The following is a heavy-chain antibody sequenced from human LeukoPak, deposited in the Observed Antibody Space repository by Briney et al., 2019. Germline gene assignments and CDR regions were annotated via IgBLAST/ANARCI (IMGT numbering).Heavy chain of an antibody. CDR2: IYHRGTT. CDR1: GGSISSDMSH. Sequence: SETLSLTCSVSGGSISSDMSHWAWIRQPPGKAPEWIGRIYHRGTTYYNPSLRSRVTIFADTSTNQFSLKLKSVTGADTALYYCVILSGRRRHTISLRQFDYWGQGILVTVSS. J-gene: IGHJ4*02. V-gene: IGHV4-39*01. D-gene: IGHD3-9*01. CDR3: VILSGRRRHTISLRQFDY.